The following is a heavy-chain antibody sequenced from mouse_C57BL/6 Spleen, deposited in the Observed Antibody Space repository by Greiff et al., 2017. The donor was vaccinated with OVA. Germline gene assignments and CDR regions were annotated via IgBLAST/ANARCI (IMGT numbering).Heavy chain of an antibody. V-gene: IGHV1-26*01. CDR1: GYTFTDYY. CDR3: ARLYYFDY. J-gene: IGHJ2*01. Sequence: EVQLQQSGPELVKPGASVKISCKASGYTFTDYYMNWVKQSHGKSLEWIGDINPNNGGTSYNQKFKGKATLTVDKSSSTAYMELRGLTSEDSAVYYCARLYYFDYWGQGTTLTVSS. CDR2: INPNNGGT.